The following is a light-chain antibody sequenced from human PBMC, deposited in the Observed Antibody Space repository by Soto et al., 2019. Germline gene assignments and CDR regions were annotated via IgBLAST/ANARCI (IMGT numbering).Light chain of an antibody. Sequence: EIVMTQSPATLSVSPGERATLSCRASQSVSSNLAWYQQKPGQAPRLLIYGASTRATGIPARFSGSGSGTEFTLTISSLQSEDFAVYYCQQYTNWPPIT. J-gene: IGKJ5*01. CDR3: QQYTNWPPIT. CDR2: GAS. V-gene: IGKV3-15*01. CDR1: QSVSSN.